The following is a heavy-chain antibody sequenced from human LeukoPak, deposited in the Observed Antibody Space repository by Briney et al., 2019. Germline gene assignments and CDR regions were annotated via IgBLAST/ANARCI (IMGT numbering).Heavy chain of an antibody. CDR1: GGSFSGYY. CDR3: ARGRGARPPYYYYYMDV. V-gene: IGHV4-34*01. CDR2: INHSGST. D-gene: IGHD3-10*01. J-gene: IGHJ6*03. Sequence: SETLSLTCAVYGGSFSGYYWSWIRQPPGKGLEWIGEINHSGSTNYNPSLKSRVTISVDTSKNQFSPKLSSVTAADTAVYYCARGRGARPPYYYYYMDVWGKGTTVTVSS.